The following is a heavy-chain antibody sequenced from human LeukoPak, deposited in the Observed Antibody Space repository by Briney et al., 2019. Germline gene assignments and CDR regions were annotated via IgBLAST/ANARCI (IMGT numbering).Heavy chain of an antibody. Sequence: GGSLRLSCAASGFTFSSYAMSWVRQAPGKGLEWVSAISGSGGSTYYADSVKGRFTISRDNSKNTLYLQMNSLRAEDTAVYYCAKAEMATISAFSHFDYWGQGTLVTVSS. CDR1: GFTFSSYA. J-gene: IGHJ4*02. D-gene: IGHD5-24*01. CDR3: AKAEMATISAFSHFDY. CDR2: ISGSGGST. V-gene: IGHV3-23*01.